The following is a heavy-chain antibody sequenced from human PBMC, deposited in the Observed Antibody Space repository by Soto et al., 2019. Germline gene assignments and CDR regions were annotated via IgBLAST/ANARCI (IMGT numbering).Heavy chain of an antibody. V-gene: IGHV2-5*02. CDR3: ALTSAYYYGSGRDEYYYYVMDV. CDR2: IYWDDDK. J-gene: IGHJ6*02. Sequence: QITLKESGPTLVKPTQTLTLTCTFSGFSLSTSVVGVGWIRQPPGKALEWLALIYWDDDKRYSPSLKSRLTINKDTSNNQVALTMNNMEPVDTATYYCALTSAYYYGSGRDEYYYYVMDVWGQGATVTVSS. CDR1: GFSLSTSVVG. D-gene: IGHD3-10*01.